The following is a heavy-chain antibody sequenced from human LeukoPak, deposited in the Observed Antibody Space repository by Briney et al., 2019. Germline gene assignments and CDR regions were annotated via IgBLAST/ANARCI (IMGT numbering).Heavy chain of an antibody. J-gene: IGHJ4*02. CDR2: INPNSGGT. Sequence: GASVKVSCKASGYTFTSYYMHWVRQAPGQGLEWMGWINPNSGGTNYAQKFQGRVTMTRDTSISTAYMELSRLRSDDTAVYYCASPEIQHFSSGSDYWGQGTLVTVSS. CDR3: ASPEIQHFSSGSDY. V-gene: IGHV1-2*02. D-gene: IGHD3-22*01. CDR1: GYTFTSYY.